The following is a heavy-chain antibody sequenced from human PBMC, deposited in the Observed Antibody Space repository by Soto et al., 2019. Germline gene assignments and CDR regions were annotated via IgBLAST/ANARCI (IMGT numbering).Heavy chain of an antibody. V-gene: IGHV4-34*01. CDR3: ARTITSTTTYAFDI. CDR2: INHSGST. D-gene: IGHD1-1*01. CDR1: GGSLNGYY. J-gene: IGHJ3*02. Sequence: SETLSLTCPVYGGSLNGYYWSWIRQPPGKGLEWIGEINHSGSTNYNPSLKSRVTISVDTSKNQFSLKLSSVTAADTTVYYCARTITSTTTYAFDIWGQGTMVT.